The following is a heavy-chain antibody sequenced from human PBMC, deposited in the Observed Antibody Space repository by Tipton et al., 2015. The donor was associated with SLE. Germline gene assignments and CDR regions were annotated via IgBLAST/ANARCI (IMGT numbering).Heavy chain of an antibody. D-gene: IGHD1-26*01. J-gene: IGHJ4*02. V-gene: IGHV4-61*08. CDR2: IYYSGST. CDR3: ARGTLTGSYGR. Sequence: TLSLTCTVSGVSMSRGGYYWSWIRQPPGKGLEWIGYIYYSGSTYYNPSLKSRVTISVDTSKNQFSLKLSSVTAADTAVYYCARGTLTGSYGRWGQGSLVTVSS. CDR1: GVSMSRGGYY.